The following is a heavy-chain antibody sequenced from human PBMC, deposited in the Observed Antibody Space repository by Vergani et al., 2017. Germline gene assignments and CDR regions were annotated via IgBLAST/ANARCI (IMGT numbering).Heavy chain of an antibody. V-gene: IGHV3-11*06. CDR2: ITGTSTYT. CDR3: ARVSGRDTFDY. D-gene: IGHD1-26*01. J-gene: IGHJ4*02. CDR1: GFIFSDYY. Sequence: QVLLVESGGGLVKPGGSLRLSCAASGFIFSDYYMTWIRQAPGKGLEWVSYITGTSTYTNYADSVKGRFTVSRDNAKSSLYLHMNSLRAEDTAVYYCARVSGRDTFDYWGQGTLVTVSS.